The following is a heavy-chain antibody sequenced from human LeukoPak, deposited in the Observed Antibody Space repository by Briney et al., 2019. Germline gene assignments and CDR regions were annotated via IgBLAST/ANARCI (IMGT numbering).Heavy chain of an antibody. D-gene: IGHD3-3*01. CDR3: AKNRPSNWYGYDFWSGYHDFDY. V-gene: IGHV3-30*02. J-gene: IGHJ4*02. CDR1: GFTFSSYG. CDR2: IRYDGSNK. Sequence: PGGSLRLSCAASGFTFSSYGMHWVRQAPGKGLEWVAFIRYDGSNKYYADSVKGRFTISRDKSKNTLYLQMNSLRAEDTAVYYCAKNRPSNWYGYDFWSGYHDFDYWGQGTLVTVSS.